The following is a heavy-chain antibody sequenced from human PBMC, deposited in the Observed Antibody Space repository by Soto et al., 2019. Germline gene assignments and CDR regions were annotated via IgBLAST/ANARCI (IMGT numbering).Heavy chain of an antibody. CDR2: ISGSGGST. CDR1: VFTFSSYS. V-gene: IGHV3-23*01. CDR3: AREPQNDYYYYYMDV. J-gene: IGHJ6*03. Sequence: PGGSLRLSCAASVFTFSSYSMSWVRQAPGKGLEWVSAISGSGGSTYYADSVKGRFTISRDNSKNTLYLQMNSLRAEDTAVYYCAREPQNDYYYYYMDVWGKGTTVT. D-gene: IGHD1-1*01.